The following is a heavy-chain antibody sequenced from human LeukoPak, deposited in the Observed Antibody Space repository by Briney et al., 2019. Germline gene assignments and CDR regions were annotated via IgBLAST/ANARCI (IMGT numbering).Heavy chain of an antibody. CDR1: GFTFSSYS. CDR2: ISSSSYI. V-gene: IGHV3-21*01. CDR3: AIAHSSGYCLDY. J-gene: IGHJ4*02. D-gene: IGHD3-22*01. Sequence: GGSLRLSCAASGFTFSSYSMKWVGQAPGKGREGVSSISSSSYIYYADSVRGGFTISRENAKNELNLQMNSLSAEHTAVYYCAIAHSSGYCLDYWGQGTLVTVSS.